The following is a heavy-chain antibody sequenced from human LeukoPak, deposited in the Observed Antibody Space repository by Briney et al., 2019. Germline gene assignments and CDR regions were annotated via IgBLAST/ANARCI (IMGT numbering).Heavy chain of an antibody. V-gene: IGHV3-21*01. Sequence: PGGSLRLSCAASGFTFSSYSMNWVRQAPGEGLEWVSSISSSSSYIYYADSVKGRFTISRDNAKNSLYLQMNSLRAEDTAVYYCARVVPAAREADAFDIWGQGTMVTVSS. CDR3: ARVVPAAREADAFDI. D-gene: IGHD2-2*01. CDR1: GFTFSSYS. J-gene: IGHJ3*02. CDR2: ISSSSSYI.